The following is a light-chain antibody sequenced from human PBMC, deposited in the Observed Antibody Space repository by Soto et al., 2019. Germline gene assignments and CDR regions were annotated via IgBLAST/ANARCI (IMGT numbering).Light chain of an antibody. J-gene: IGKJ1*01. CDR2: DVS. CDR3: QQYNSYSWT. V-gene: IGKV3-11*01. Sequence: EIVLTQSPATLSLSPGERATLSCRASQSVSDYLAWYQQKPGQAPRLLIYDVSNRAAGIPARFSGSGSGTDFTLTISSLQPDDFATYYCQQYNSYSWTFGQGTKVDIK. CDR1: QSVSDY.